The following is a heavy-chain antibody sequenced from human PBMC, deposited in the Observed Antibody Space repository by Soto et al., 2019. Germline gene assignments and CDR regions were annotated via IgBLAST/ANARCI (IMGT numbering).Heavy chain of an antibody. V-gene: IGHV4-34*01. CDR3: ASSDPKVGYCSSTSCYAYYYYGMDV. Sequence: QVQLQQWGAGLLKPSETLSLTCAVYGGSFSGYYWSWIRQPPGKGLEWIGEITHSGSTNYNPSLKIRVTISVDKNKTQFSLKLSSVTAADTAVYYCASSDPKVGYCSSTSCYAYYYYGMDVWGQGTTFTVSS. CDR1: GGSFSGYY. CDR2: ITHSGST. J-gene: IGHJ6*02. D-gene: IGHD2-2*01.